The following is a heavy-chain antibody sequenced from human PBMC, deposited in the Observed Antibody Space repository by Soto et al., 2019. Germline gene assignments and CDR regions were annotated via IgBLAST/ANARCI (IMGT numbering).Heavy chain of an antibody. J-gene: IGHJ3*02. V-gene: IGHV3-9*01. CDR3: AKDMANSPFDAFDI. CDR1: EFTFDDYA. Sequence: PGGSLRLSCAASEFTFDDYAMHWVRQAPGKGLEWVSGISWNSGSIGYADSVKGRFTISRDNAKNSLYLQMNSLRAEDTALYYCAKDMANSPFDAFDIWGQGTMVTVSS. D-gene: IGHD5-12*01. CDR2: ISWNSGSI.